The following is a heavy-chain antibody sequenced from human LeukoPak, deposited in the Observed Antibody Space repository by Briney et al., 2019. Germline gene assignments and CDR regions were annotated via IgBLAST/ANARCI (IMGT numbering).Heavy chain of an antibody. D-gene: IGHD1-26*01. CDR1: GFTFNNYN. J-gene: IGHJ6*03. V-gene: IGHV3-21*01. Sequence: GGSVRLSCAASGFTFNNYNMNWVRQAPGKALEGVASITSSGTYIFYADSVKGRFTISRDNAKNSLYVQMNSLGPEDTAVYYCARDPYSGNYGNYYYYYMDVWGKGTTVTISS. CDR3: ARDPYSGNYGNYYYYYMDV. CDR2: ITSSGTYI.